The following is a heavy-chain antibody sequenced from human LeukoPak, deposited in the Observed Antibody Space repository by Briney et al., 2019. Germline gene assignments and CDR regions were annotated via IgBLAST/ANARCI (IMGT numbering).Heavy chain of an antibody. D-gene: IGHD1-26*01. J-gene: IGHJ3*02. CDR2: IYHSGST. CDR1: GGSISSGGYS. CDR3: ARDPAVGATGAFDI. V-gene: IGHV4-30-2*01. Sequence: SQTLSLTCAVSGGSISSGGYSWSWIRQPPGKGLEWIGYIYHSGSTYYNPSLKSRVTISVDTSKNQFSLKLSSVTAADTAVYYCARDPAVGATGAFDIWGQGTMVTVSS.